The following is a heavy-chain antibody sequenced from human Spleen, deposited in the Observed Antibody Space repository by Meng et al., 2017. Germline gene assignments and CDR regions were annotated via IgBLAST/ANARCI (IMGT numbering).Heavy chain of an antibody. V-gene: IGHV3-73*01. CDR1: GFTFSGSA. D-gene: IGHD4-17*01. CDR3: TLYGDSFEYFQH. J-gene: IGHJ1*01. CDR2: IRNKANNYAT. Sequence: GESLKISCAASGFTFSGSALHWVRQASGKGLEWIGRIRNKANNYATTYAASVKGRFSISRDDSKNTAFLQMNSLKAEDTAVYYCTLYGDSFEYFQHWGQGTLVTVSS.